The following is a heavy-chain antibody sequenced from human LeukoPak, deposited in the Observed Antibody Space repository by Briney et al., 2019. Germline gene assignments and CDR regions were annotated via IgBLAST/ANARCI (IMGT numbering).Heavy chain of an antibody. V-gene: IGHV1-8*01. CDR3: VRDGEGVAISVNYWFDP. CDR2: MNPNNGNT. Sequence: ASVKVSCKASGFTFTSYDINWVRQASGQGLKWMGWMNPNNGNTGYAQKFQGRVTMTRDTSISTAYMELRGLRSEDTAVYYCVRDGEGVAISVNYWFDPWGQGTLVAVSS. J-gene: IGHJ5*02. CDR1: GFTFTSYD. D-gene: IGHD3-10*01.